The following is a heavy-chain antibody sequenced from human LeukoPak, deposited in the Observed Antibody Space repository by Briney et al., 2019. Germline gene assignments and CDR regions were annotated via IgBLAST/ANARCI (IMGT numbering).Heavy chain of an antibody. CDR1: GGSISSSSYY. Sequence: SETLSLTCTVSGGSISSSSYYWGWIRQPPGKGLEWIGGIYYSGSTYYNPSLKSRVTISVDTSKNQFSLKLSSVTAADTAVYYCAGPVEMATISDAFDIWGQGTMVTVSS. D-gene: IGHD5-24*01. CDR2: IYYSGST. V-gene: IGHV4-39*01. CDR3: AGPVEMATISDAFDI. J-gene: IGHJ3*02.